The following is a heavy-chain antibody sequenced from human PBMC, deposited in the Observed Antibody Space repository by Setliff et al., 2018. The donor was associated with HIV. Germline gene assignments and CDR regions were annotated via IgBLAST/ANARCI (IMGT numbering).Heavy chain of an antibody. CDR3: VRVSCSSWYSIPRNYYYSMDV. V-gene: IGHV4-34*01. J-gene: IGHJ6*03. Sequence: PSETLSLTCAVYGGSFSGYCWSWIRQPPGKGLEWIGEINHSGRTKYNPSPKSRVTTSVDTSKNQFSLRLSSVTAADTAVYYCVRVSCSSWYSIPRNYYYSMDVWGEGTTVTVS. CDR1: GGSFSGYC. D-gene: IGHD6-13*01. CDR2: INHSGRT.